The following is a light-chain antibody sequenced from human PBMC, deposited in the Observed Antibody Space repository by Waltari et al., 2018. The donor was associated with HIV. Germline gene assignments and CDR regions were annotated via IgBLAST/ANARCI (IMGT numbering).Light chain of an antibody. J-gene: IGKJ1*01. CDR3: HQYFSTPQT. CDR1: QSLFYSSNNKNY. V-gene: IGKV4-1*01. CDR2: WAS. Sequence: VMTQSPDSLAVSLGERATINCKSSQSLFYSSNNKNYLAWYQQKPGQPPKLLFHWASTRISGVPDRFSGSGSATEFTLTIRSLQAEDVAVYYCHQYFSTPQTFGQGTKVEVK.